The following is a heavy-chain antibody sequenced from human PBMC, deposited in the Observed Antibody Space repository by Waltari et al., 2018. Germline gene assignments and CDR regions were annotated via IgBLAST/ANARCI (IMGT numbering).Heavy chain of an antibody. Sequence: SWVRQAPGQGLEWMGWISAYNGNTNYAQKLQGRVTMTTDTSTSTAYMELRSLRSDDTAVYYCARDYYDFWSGYYTRSWFDPWGQGTLVTVSS. J-gene: IGHJ5*02. CDR2: ISAYNGNT. D-gene: IGHD3-3*01. V-gene: IGHV1-18*01. CDR3: ARDYYDFWSGYYTRSWFDP.